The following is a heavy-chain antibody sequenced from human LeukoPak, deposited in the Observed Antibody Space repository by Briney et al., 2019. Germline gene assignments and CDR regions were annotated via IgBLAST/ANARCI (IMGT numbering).Heavy chain of an antibody. V-gene: IGHV3-74*01. Sequence: RSGGSLRLSCAASGFTFSSYWIHWVRQAPGKGLVWVSRINSDGSTTNYADSVKGRFTISRDNANNTVYLQMNSLRAEDTAVYYCARVAGHPPRGMDVWGKGTTVTVSS. CDR1: GFTFSSYW. CDR2: INSDGSTT. J-gene: IGHJ6*04. CDR3: ARVAGHPPRGMDV.